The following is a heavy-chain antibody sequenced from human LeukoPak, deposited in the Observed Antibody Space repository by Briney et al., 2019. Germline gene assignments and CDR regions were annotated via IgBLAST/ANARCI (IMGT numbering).Heavy chain of an antibody. CDR3: ARDCEYSSGCHDGMDV. CDR1: GYTFTSYG. CDR2: ISADNGNT. V-gene: IGHV1-18*01. D-gene: IGHD6-19*01. Sequence: GASVKVCCKASGYTFTSYGISWVRQAPGQGLEWMGWISADNGNTNYAQKLQGRVTMTTDTSTSTAYMELRSLRSDDTAVYYCARDCEYSSGCHDGMDVWGQGTPVTVSS. J-gene: IGHJ6*02.